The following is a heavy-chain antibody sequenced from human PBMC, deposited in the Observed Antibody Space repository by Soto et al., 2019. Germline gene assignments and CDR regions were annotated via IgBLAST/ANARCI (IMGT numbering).Heavy chain of an antibody. D-gene: IGHD4-4*01. CDR3: ARVSMSTVSWGFDP. Sequence: KPSETLSLTCAVSGDSITSNHWNWIRQPPGGGLEWIGYIYNSGTTKYNPSLKSRVIISVDTSKNQLSLKLSSVTAADTAVYYCARVSMSTVSWGFDPWGQGTLVTVSS. CDR1: GDSITSNH. J-gene: IGHJ5*02. CDR2: IYNSGTT. V-gene: IGHV4-59*01.